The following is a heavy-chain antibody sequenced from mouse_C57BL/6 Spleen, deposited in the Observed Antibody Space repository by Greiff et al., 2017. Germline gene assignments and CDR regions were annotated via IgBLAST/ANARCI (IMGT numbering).Heavy chain of an antibody. D-gene: IGHD2-5*01. CDR1: GYTFTSYW. CDR2: IDPSDSET. Sequence: VKLQQPGAELVRPGSSVKLSCKASGYTFTSYWMHWVKQRPIQGLEWIGNIDPSDSETHYNQKFKDKATLTVDKSSSTAYMQLSSLTSEDSAVYYCAREYYSNYGGYFDYWGQGTTLTVSS. J-gene: IGHJ2*01. V-gene: IGHV1-52*01. CDR3: AREYYSNYGGYFDY.